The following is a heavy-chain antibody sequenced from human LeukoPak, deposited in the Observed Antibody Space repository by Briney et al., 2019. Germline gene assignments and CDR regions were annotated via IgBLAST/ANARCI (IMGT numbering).Heavy chain of an antibody. CDR2: ISGSNGKT. CDR1: GFTFSNYG. V-gene: IGHV3-23*01. Sequence: GGSLRLSCAASGFTFSNYGMSWVRQAPGKGLEWVSSISGSNGKTYHADSVKGRFTISRDNSKNTLYLQMNSLRVEDTAVYYCAKKYASGSYYFDYWGQGTLVTVSS. J-gene: IGHJ4*02. D-gene: IGHD3-10*01. CDR3: AKKYASGSYYFDY.